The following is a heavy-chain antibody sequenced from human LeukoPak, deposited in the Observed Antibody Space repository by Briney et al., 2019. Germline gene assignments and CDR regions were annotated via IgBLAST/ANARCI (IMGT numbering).Heavy chain of an antibody. J-gene: IGHJ4*02. Sequence: ASVKVSCKASGYTFTGYYMHWVRQAPGRGLEWMGWINPNSGGTNYAQKFQGRVTMTRDTSISTAYMELSRLRSDDTAVYYCASPGPYDSSGYYLWHYWGQGTLVTVSS. CDR3: ASPGPYDSSGYYLWHY. CDR1: GYTFTGYY. V-gene: IGHV1-2*02. CDR2: INPNSGGT. D-gene: IGHD3-22*01.